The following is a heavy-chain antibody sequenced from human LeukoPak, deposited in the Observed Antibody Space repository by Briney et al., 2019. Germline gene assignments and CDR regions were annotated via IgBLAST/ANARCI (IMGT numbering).Heavy chain of an antibody. CDR2: ISSSSSYI. CDR1: GFTFSSYS. Sequence: VGSLRLSCAASGFTFSSYSKNWVRQAPGKGLEWVSSISSSSSYIYYADSVKGRFTISRDNAKNSLYLQMNSLRAEDTAVYYCARDSSGWYRADYWGQGTLVTVSS. J-gene: IGHJ4*02. D-gene: IGHD6-19*01. CDR3: ARDSSGWYRADY. V-gene: IGHV3-21*01.